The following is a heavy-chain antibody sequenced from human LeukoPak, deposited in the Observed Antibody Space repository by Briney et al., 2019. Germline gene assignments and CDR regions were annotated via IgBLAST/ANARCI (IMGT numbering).Heavy chain of an antibody. J-gene: IGHJ4*02. V-gene: IGHV3-23*01. D-gene: IGHD3-3*01. Sequence: GGSLRLSCAASGFTLSSYAVRWVRQAPGKGLEWVIAISGSGGSTYYADSVKGRFTIYRDNSKNTLYLQMNSLRAEDTAVYYCAKYEWPIRPQFDYWGQGTLVTVSS. CDR2: ISGSGGST. CDR3: AKYEWPIRPQFDY. CDR1: GFTLSSYA.